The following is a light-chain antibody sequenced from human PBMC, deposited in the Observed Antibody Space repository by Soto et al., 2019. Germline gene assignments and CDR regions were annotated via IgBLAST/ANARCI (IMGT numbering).Light chain of an antibody. V-gene: IGKV1-5*01. Sequence: DIKMYLSLSTLSASVKDRVFVTCRASQGFSNWFAWYQQKPGKAPKLLVYDVSSLESGVPSRFSGGGSGTEFSLAITNLQPDDFATVYSQLFRTFGQGAMVDI. CDR2: DVS. J-gene: IGKJ1*01. CDR1: QGFSNW. CDR3: QLFRT.